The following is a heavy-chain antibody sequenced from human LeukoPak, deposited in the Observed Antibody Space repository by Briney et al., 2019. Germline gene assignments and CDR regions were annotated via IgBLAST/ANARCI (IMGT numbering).Heavy chain of an antibody. Sequence: KPSETLSLTCTVSGGSISSYYWSWIRQPPGKGLEWIGYIYYSGSTNYNPSLKSRVTISVDTSKNQFSLKLSSVTAADTAVYYCARVRYYDFWSGANDAFDIWGQGTMVTVSS. V-gene: IGHV4-59*08. D-gene: IGHD3-3*01. CDR3: ARVRYYDFWSGANDAFDI. CDR1: GGSISSYY. J-gene: IGHJ3*02. CDR2: IYYSGST.